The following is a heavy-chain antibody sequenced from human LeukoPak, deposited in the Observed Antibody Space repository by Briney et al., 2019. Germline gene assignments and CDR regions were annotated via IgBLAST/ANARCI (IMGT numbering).Heavy chain of an antibody. CDR2: ISSSGSTI. J-gene: IGHJ4*02. V-gene: IGHV3-11*01. CDR1: GFTFSDYY. D-gene: IGHD3-10*01. CDR3: AREIWFGESTYYFDY. Sequence: PGGSLRLSCAASGFTFSDYYMTWIRQAPGKGLEWVSYISSSGSTIYSADSVKGRFTISRDNAKNSLYLQMNSLRAEDTAVYYCAREIWFGESTYYFDYWGQGTLGTVSS.